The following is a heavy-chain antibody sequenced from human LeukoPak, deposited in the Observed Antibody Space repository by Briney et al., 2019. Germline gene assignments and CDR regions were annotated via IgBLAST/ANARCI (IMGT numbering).Heavy chain of an antibody. CDR1: GFTFSSYG. J-gene: IGHJ6*02. CDR3: ARDTYYDILTGYYIRGYYGMDV. D-gene: IGHD3-9*01. CDR2: IWYDGSNK. Sequence: PGRSLRLSCAASGFTFSSYGMHWVRQAPGKGLEWVAVIWYDGSNKYYADSVKGRFTISRDNSKNTLYLQMNSLRAEDTAVYYCARDTYYDILTGYYIRGYYGMDVWGRGTTVTVSS. V-gene: IGHV3-33*01.